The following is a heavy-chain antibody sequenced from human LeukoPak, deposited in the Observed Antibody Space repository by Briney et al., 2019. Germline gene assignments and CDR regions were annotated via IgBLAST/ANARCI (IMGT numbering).Heavy chain of an antibody. CDR1: GFTFSSYA. D-gene: IGHD6-13*01. J-gene: IGHJ3*02. CDR3: ATLIAAAGPPSAFDAFDI. CDR2: IRGRGGNI. V-gene: IGHV3-23*01. Sequence: PGGSLRLSCAASGFTFSSYAMSWVRQAQGKGLEWVSAIRGRGGNINYAESVKGRFTISRDNSKNTLYLQMNSLRADDTAVYYCATLIAAAGPPSAFDAFDIWGQGTMVTVSS.